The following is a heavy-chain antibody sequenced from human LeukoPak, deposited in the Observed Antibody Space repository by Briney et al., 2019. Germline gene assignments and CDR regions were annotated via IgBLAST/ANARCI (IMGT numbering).Heavy chain of an antibody. CDR1: GYTFTSYG. J-gene: IGHJ4*02. V-gene: IGHV1-18*01. CDR2: ISAYNGNT. CDR3: ARWERLLWFGESGLEGDY. Sequence: GASVKVSCKASGYTFTSYGISWVRQAPGQGLEWMGWISAYNGNTNYAQKLQGRVTMTTDTSTSTAYMELRSLRSDDTAVYYCARWERLLWFGESGLEGDYWGQPTLVTVSS. D-gene: IGHD3-10*01.